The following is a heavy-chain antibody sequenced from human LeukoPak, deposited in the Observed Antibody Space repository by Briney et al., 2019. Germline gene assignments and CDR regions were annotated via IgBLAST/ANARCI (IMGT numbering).Heavy chain of an antibody. D-gene: IGHD2-15*01. CDR3: ARGAWATRLGS. CDR2: IYESGTT. CDR1: GESLNSYY. J-gene: IGHJ4*02. V-gene: IGHV4-34*01. Sequence: SETLSLTCAVYGESLNSYYWSWVRQPPREGLEWIGEIYESGTTEYNPSLKSRVTISMVPSKQQFSLSLSSVTAADTAVYYCARGAWATRLGSWGLGTPVIVSS.